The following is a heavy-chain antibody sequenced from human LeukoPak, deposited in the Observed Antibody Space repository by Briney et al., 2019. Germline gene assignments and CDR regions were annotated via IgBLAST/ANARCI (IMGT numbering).Heavy chain of an antibody. D-gene: IGHD2-15*01. V-gene: IGHV3-15*01. J-gene: IGHJ6*02. Sequence: GGSLRLSCAASGFTFSNAWMSWVRQAPGKGLEWAGRIKSKTDGGTTDYAAPVKGRFTISRDDSKNTLYLQMNSLKTEDTAVYYCTTVLTPGNYYYYGMDVWGQGTTVTVSS. CDR2: IKSKTDGGTT. CDR1: GFTFSNAW. CDR3: TTVLTPGNYYYYGMDV.